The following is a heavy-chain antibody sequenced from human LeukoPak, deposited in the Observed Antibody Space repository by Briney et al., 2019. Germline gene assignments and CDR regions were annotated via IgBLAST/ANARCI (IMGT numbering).Heavy chain of an antibody. Sequence: ASVKVSCKASGYTFTGYAMHWVRQAPGQRLEWMGWINAGNGNTKYSQKFRGRVTITRDTSASTAYMELSSLRSEDTAVYYCASCSSTSCYSIYYYGMDVWGQGTTVTVSS. V-gene: IGHV1-3*01. CDR3: ASCSSTSCYSIYYYGMDV. J-gene: IGHJ6*02. D-gene: IGHD2-2*01. CDR2: INAGNGNT. CDR1: GYTFTGYA.